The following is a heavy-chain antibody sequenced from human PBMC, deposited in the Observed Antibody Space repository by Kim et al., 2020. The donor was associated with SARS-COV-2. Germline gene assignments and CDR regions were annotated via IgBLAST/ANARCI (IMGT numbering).Heavy chain of an antibody. V-gene: IGHV3-11*06. CDR2: ITNSGTYT. CDR3: ASGSTYYFDY. Sequence: GGSLRLSCAASGFTFSDYYMSWIRQAPGKGLEWVSYITNSGTYTNYADSVKGRFTISRDNAKNSLYLRMNSLRAEDTAVYYCASGSTYYFDYWGQGTLVT. J-gene: IGHJ4*02. D-gene: IGHD3-10*01. CDR1: GFTFSDYY.